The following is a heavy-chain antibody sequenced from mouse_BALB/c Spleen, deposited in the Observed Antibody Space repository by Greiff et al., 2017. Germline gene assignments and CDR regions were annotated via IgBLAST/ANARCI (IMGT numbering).Heavy chain of an antibody. CDR3: ARGYYGSSFSYAMDY. CDR1: GDSITSGY. J-gene: IGHJ4*01. CDR2: ISYSGST. Sequence: DVQLVESGPSLVKPSQTLSLTCSVTGDSITSGYWNWIRKFPGNKLEYMGYISYSGSTYYNPSLKSRISITRDTSKNQYYLQLNSVTTEDTATYYCARGYYGSSFSYAMDYWGQGTSVTVSS. D-gene: IGHD1-1*01. V-gene: IGHV3-8*02.